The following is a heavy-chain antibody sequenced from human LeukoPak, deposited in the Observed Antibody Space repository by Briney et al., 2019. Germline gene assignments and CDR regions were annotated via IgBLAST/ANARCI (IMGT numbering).Heavy chain of an antibody. V-gene: IGHV3-23*01. J-gene: IGHJ6*04. CDR1: GFTFSNYA. D-gene: IGHD2-15*01. CDR3: AGYCSGGSCFRAHYYYYYGLDV. CDR2: ISGSGGST. Sequence: GGSLRLSCAASGFTFSNYAMGWVRQAPGKGLEWVSGISGSGGSTDYADSVKGRFTISRDNSKNTLYLQMNSLRAEDTAVYYCAGYCSGGSCFRAHYYYYYGLDVWGKGTTVTVSS.